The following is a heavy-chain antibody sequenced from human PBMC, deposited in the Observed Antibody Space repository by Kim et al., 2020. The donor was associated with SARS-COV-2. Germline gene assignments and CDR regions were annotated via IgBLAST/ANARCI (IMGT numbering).Heavy chain of an antibody. V-gene: IGHV3-9*01. D-gene: IGHD3-9*01. CDR3: AKGYDILTEDYFDY. Sequence: ADPGKGRLPISRDNAKNSLYLQMNRLRAEDTALYYCAKGYDILTEDYFDYWGQGTLVTVSS. J-gene: IGHJ4*02.